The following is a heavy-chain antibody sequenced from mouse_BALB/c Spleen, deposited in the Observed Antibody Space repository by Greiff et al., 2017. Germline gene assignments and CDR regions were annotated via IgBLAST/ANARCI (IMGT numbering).Heavy chain of an antibody. J-gene: IGHJ4*01. Sequence: EVHLVESGGGLVQPGGSLRLSCATSGFTFTDYYMSWVRQPPGKALEWLGFIRNKANGYTTEYSASVKGRFTISRDNSQSILYLQMNTLRAEDSATYYCARGGLLHAMDYWGQGTSVTVSS. CDR3: ARGGLLHAMDY. CDR2: IRNKANGYTT. D-gene: IGHD2-3*01. CDR1: GFTFTDYY. V-gene: IGHV7-3*02.